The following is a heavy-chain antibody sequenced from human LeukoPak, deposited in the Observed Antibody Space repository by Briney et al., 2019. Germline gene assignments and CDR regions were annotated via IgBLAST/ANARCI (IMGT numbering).Heavy chain of an antibody. V-gene: IGHV3-11*01. Sequence: GGSLRLSCAASGFTFSDYYMSWIRQAPGKGLEWVSYISSSGSNIYYADSVKGRFTISRDNAKNSLYLQMNSLRAEDTAVYYCARDSSENALYYYYGMDVWGQGTTVTVSS. CDR2: ISSSGSNI. J-gene: IGHJ6*02. CDR3: ARDSSENALYYYYGMDV. CDR1: GFTFSDYY.